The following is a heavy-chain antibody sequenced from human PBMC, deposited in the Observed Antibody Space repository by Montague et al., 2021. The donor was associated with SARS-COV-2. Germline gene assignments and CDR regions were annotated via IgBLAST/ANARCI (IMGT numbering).Heavy chain of an antibody. CDR2: TYYRSRWYD. CDR3: ARGNWEKVTGTTSDYLYYFDR. D-gene: IGHD1-7*01. J-gene: IGHJ4*02. Sequence: CAISGDSVSSSSVAWNWIRQSPPRGLEWLGRTYYRSRWYDDYAASVKGRITMNPDTAKNHFSLQLNSVTPEDSAVYYCARGNWEKVTGTTSDYLYYFDRWGQGTLVTVSS. CDR1: GDSVSSSSVA. V-gene: IGHV6-1*01.